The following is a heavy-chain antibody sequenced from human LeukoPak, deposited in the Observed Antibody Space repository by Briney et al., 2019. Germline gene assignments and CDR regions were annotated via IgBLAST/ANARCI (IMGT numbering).Heavy chain of an antibody. D-gene: IGHD2-15*01. Sequence: GGSLRLSCAASGFTISDYWMSWARQAPGKGLEGVASIKQDGSEKNYVDSVKGRFTVSRDNAKNSLFLQINSLRAEDTAVYYCVRGLVVAGVGDYWGQGTLVTVSS. J-gene: IGHJ4*02. CDR2: IKQDGSEK. V-gene: IGHV3-7*04. CDR3: VRGLVVAGVGDY. CDR1: GFTISDYW.